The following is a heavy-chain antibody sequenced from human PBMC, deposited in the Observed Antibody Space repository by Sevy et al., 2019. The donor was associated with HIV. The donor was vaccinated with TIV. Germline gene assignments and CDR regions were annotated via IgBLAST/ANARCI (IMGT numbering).Heavy chain of an antibody. V-gene: IGHV4-30-4*01. CDR2: IYYTGTT. CDR1: GGSISSGNYY. Sequence: SETLSLTCTVSGGSISSGNYYWHWIRQPPGKGLEWIGYIYYTGTTYYNPSLKSRLTISVDTSNNQFSLRLTSVTAADTAVYYCARDATEYSNSSVWFDPWGQGTLVTVSS. J-gene: IGHJ5*02. CDR3: ARDATEYSNSSVWFDP. D-gene: IGHD6-6*01.